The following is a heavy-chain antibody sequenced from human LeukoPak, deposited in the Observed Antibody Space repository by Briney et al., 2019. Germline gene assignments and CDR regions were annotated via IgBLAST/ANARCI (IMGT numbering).Heavy chain of an antibody. D-gene: IGHD2-2*01. CDR1: GGSFSGYC. J-gene: IGHJ5*02. CDR2: INHSGRT. V-gene: IGHV4-34*01. Sequence: SETLSLTCAVYGGSFSGYCWSWIRQPPGKGLEWIGEINHSGRTNYNPSLKSRVTISVDTSKNQFSLKLSSVTAADTAVYYWARGVDRYCSSTSCYGGWFDPWGQGTLVTVSS. CDR3: ARGVDRYCSSTSCYGGWFDP.